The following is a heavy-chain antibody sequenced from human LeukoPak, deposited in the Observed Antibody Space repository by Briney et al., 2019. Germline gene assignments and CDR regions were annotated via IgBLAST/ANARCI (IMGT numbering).Heavy chain of an antibody. CDR1: GYDFSTYW. D-gene: IGHD5-24*01. Sequence: PGESLKISCKCLGYDFSTYWNAWVRQRPGKGLEWMGIIYPGGSETRYDPSFQGQVTISADRSTSTAYLQWSSLRASDIAMYYCARASRDGYNQNFDHWGQGTLVTVSS. V-gene: IGHV5-51*01. J-gene: IGHJ4*02. CDR2: IYPGGSET. CDR3: ARASRDGYNQNFDH.